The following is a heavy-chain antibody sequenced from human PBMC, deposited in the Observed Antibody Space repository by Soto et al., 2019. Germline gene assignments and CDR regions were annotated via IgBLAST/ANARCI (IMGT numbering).Heavy chain of an antibody. CDR3: ARVPPGYSSSPPYYYYYMDV. Sequence: VQLVESGGGLVQSGGSLRLSCAASGFTVSSNYMSWVRQAPGKGLEWVSVIYSGGSTYYADSVKGRFTISRDNSKNTLFLQMNSLRAEDTAVYYCARVPPGYSSSPPYYYYYMDVWGKGTTVTVSS. D-gene: IGHD6-6*01. CDR1: GFTVSSNY. J-gene: IGHJ6*03. CDR2: IYSGGST. V-gene: IGHV3-66*01.